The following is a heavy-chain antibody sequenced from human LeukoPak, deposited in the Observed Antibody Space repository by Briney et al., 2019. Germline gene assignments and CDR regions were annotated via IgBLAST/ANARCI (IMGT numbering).Heavy chain of an antibody. CDR1: GYSISSGYY. V-gene: IGHV4-38-2*02. CDR2: IYHSGST. D-gene: IGHD6-13*01. J-gene: IGHJ6*03. CDR3: ARGRSSWYQAHYYYYMDV. Sequence: PSETLSLTCTVSGYSISSGYYWGWIRQPPGKGLEWIGSIYHSGSTYYNPSLKSRVTMSLDTSKNQFSLKLTSVTAADMAVYYCARGRSSWYQAHYYYYMDVWGKGTTVTVSS.